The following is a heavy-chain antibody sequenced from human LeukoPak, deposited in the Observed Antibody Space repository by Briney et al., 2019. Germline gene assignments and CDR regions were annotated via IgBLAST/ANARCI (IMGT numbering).Heavy chain of an antibody. D-gene: IGHD3-16*01. J-gene: IGHJ4*02. Sequence: GGSLRLSCAASGFTFSSYEMNWVRQAPGKGLEWVSSISSGSTYKYYADSMKGRFTISRDNAKNSLYLQMNGLRAEDTAVYYCARTGYGYNYFDYWGQGTLVTVSS. V-gene: IGHV3-21*01. CDR1: GFTFSSYE. CDR3: ARTGYGYNYFDY. CDR2: ISSGSTYK.